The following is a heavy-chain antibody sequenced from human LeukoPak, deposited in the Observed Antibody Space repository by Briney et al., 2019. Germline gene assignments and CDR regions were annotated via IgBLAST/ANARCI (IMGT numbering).Heavy chain of an antibody. CDR1: GGSISSHY. CDR3: ARGVRLVGSYYFDY. V-gene: IGHV4-59*11. D-gene: IGHD3-10*01. J-gene: IGHJ4*02. Sequence: SETLSLTCTVSGGSISSHYWSWIRQPPGKGLEWIGYIYYSGSTNYNSSLKSRVTISVDTSKNQFSLKLSSVTAADTAVYYCARGVRLVGSYYFDYWGQGTLVTVSS. CDR2: IYYSGST.